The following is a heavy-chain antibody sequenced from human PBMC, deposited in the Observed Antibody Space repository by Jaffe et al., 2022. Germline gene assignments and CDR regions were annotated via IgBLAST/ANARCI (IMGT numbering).Heavy chain of an antibody. J-gene: IGHJ6*03. CDR2: IYYSGST. CDR1: GGSISSSSYY. D-gene: IGHD6-6*01. CDR3: ARRLGIAARPPSYYYYYYMDV. Sequence: QLQLQESGPGLVKPSETLSLTCTVSGGSISSSSYYWGWIRQPPGKGLEWIGSIYYSGSTYYNPSLKSRVTISVDTSKNQFSLKLSSVTAADTAVYYCARRLGIAARPPSYYYYYYMDVWGKGTTVTVSS. V-gene: IGHV4-39*01.